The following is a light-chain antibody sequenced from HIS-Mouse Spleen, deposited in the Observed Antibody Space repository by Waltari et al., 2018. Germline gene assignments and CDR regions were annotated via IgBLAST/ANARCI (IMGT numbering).Light chain of an antibody. CDR1: NIRSKS. CDR2: DDS. Sequence: SYVLTQPPSVSAAPVKTARFTWRGNNIRSKSLTRYQQKPGQAPVLAVYDDSDRPSGIPERFSGSNSGNTATLTISRVEAGDEADYYCQVWDSSSDHVVFGGGTKLTVL. J-gene: IGLJ2*01. CDR3: QVWDSSSDHVV. V-gene: IGLV3-21*03.